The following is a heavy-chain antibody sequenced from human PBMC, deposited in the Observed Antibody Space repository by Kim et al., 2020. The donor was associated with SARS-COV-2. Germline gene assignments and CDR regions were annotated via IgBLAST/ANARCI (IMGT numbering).Heavy chain of an antibody. Sequence: SETLSLTCAVYGGSFSGNYWSWIRQPPGKGLEWIGEINHSGSTNYNPSLKSRVTISVDTSKNQFSLKLSSVTAADTAVYYFARGAVYCGSGILWLARLYYYCGMDAGGQGTPVTVSS. J-gene: IGHJ6*02. V-gene: IGHV4-34*01. D-gene: IGHD3-10*01. CDR1: GGSFSGNY. CDR2: INHSGST. CDR3: ARGAVYCGSGILWLARLYYYCGMDA.